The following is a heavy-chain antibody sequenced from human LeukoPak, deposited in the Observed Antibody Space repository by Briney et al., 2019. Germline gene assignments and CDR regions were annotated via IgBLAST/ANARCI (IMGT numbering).Heavy chain of an antibody. CDR1: GGPIDNYY. Sequence: SETLSLICIVSGGPIDNYYWSWIRQPPGKGLEWIGYIYHSGSTNYNPSLKSRVTISVDRSKSQFSLKLRSVTAADTAVYYCARDNYYDSSNYYRPFDYWGQGILVTVSS. CDR3: ARDNYYDSSNYYRPFDY. CDR2: IYHSGST. V-gene: IGHV4-59*12. J-gene: IGHJ4*02. D-gene: IGHD3-22*01.